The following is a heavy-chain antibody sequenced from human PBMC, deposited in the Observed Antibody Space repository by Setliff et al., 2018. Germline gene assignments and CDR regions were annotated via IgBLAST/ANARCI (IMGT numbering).Heavy chain of an antibody. Sequence: PSETLSLTCTVSGGSISSSSYYWGWIRQPPGKGLEWIGSIHCSGSTYYNPSLKSRVTISIDTSKNQFSLKLTSVTAADTAVYYCARHASSGLQTFDFWGQGALVTVSS. D-gene: IGHD6-13*01. CDR1: GGSISSSSYY. J-gene: IGHJ4*02. CDR2: IHCSGST. V-gene: IGHV4-39*01. CDR3: ARHASSGLQTFDF.